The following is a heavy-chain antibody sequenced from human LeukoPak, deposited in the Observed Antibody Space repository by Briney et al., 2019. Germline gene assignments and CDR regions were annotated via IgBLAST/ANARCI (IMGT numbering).Heavy chain of an antibody. CDR1: GGSISSYY. V-gene: IGHV4-4*07. Sequence: PPETPCLTCTVSGGSISSYYWSWLRQPAGKGLEWVGRVDTRGRTTYNPSLASRVTMSVDTSKNQLSLKVSSVTAADTAVYYCARDSPSYYYDSSGYYFDSWGQGTLVTVSS. J-gene: IGHJ4*02. CDR2: VDTRGRT. D-gene: IGHD3-22*01. CDR3: ARDSPSYYYDSSGYYFDS.